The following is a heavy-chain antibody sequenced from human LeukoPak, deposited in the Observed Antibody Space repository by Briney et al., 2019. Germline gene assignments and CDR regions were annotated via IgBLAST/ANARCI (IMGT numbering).Heavy chain of an antibody. J-gene: IGHJ4*02. CDR1: GFTFTSYG. CDR2: ISAYNGNT. D-gene: IGHD6-13*01. V-gene: IGHV1-18*01. Sequence: GASVKVSCKAPGFTFTSYGISWVRQAPGQGLEWMGWISAYNGNTNYAQKLQGRVTMTTDTSTSTAYMELRSLRSDDTAVYYCARGRRIVAAGITPDYWGQGTLVTVSS. CDR3: ARGRRIVAAGITPDY.